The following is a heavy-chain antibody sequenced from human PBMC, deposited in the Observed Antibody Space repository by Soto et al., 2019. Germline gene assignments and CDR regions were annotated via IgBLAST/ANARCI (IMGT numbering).Heavy chain of an antibody. V-gene: IGHV3-23*01. CDR1: GFIFSNYD. Sequence: GGSLRLSCAASGFIFSNYDMSWVRQAPGKGLEWVSAIGDTGGSTYSADSVKGRFTISRDNSKNTLYLQMNSLRVEDTAIYYCARRGDASGSYFDYWGQGTLVTVSS. J-gene: IGHJ4*02. CDR2: IGDTGGST. D-gene: IGHD3-10*01. CDR3: ARRGDASGSYFDY.